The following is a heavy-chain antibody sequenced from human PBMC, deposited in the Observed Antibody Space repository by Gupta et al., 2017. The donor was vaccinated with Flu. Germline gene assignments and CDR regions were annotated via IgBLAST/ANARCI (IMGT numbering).Heavy chain of an antibody. J-gene: IGHJ6*02. CDR3: ARGGTAAAPRGGMDV. CDR1: GFTFTNYG. Sequence: QVQLVESGGGVVQPGTSLTFSCAASGFTFTNYGMHWVRQAPGKGLEWVAILWYDGTNKYYADSVKGRATLSRDNSKNTLYLHMDSLRVEDTAVYYCARGGTAAAPRGGMDVWGQGTKVTVSS. D-gene: IGHD6-13*01. CDR2: LWYDGTNK. V-gene: IGHV3-33*01.